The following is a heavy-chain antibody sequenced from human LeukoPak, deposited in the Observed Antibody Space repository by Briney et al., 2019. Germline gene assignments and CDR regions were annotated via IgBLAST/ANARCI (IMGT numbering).Heavy chain of an antibody. CDR1: GFAFSNGW. CDR3: SYYYDSSSYVDC. J-gene: IGHJ4*02. Sequence: GGSLRLSCAASGFAFSNGWMTWVRQAPGKGLEWVGRIKSKSDGGTTDYAAPVKGRFAISRDDSRNTLYLQMDSLKTEDTAVYFCSYYYDSSSYVDCWGQGTLVTVSS. V-gene: IGHV3-15*01. CDR2: IKSKSDGGTT. D-gene: IGHD3-22*01.